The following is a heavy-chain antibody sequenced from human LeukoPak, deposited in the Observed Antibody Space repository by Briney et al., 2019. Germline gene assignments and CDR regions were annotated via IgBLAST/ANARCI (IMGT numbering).Heavy chain of an antibody. Sequence: PSETLSLTCTVSGYSISSGYYWGWIRQPPGKGLEWIGSIYHSGSTYYNPSLKSRVTIPVDTSKNQFSLKLSSVTAADTAVYYCARRTTIFGVVTKYYFDYWGQGTLVTVSS. CDR3: ARRTTIFGVVTKYYFDY. CDR2: IYHSGST. D-gene: IGHD3-3*01. J-gene: IGHJ4*02. V-gene: IGHV4-38-2*02. CDR1: GYSISSGYY.